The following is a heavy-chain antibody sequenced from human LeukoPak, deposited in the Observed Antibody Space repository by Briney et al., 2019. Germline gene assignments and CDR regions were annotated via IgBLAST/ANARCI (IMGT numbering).Heavy chain of an antibody. V-gene: IGHV4-34*01. Sequence: SETLSLTCTVYTGSLSGYSWGWIRQSPGKGLEWIGEIHESRRTDYNPSLKSRVTISRDTSKNQFSLTLTSVTAADTAVYYCARSQSVWAAPSSDIWGQGTMVTVS. D-gene: IGHD3-10*01. CDR1: TGSLSGYS. J-gene: IGHJ3*02. CDR3: ARSQSVWAAPSSDI. CDR2: IHESRRT.